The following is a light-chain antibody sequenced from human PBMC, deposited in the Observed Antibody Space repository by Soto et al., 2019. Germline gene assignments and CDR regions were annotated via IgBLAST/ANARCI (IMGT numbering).Light chain of an antibody. CDR2: LSSDGSH. V-gene: IGLV4-69*01. CDR1: SGHSSYA. Sequence: QSVLTQSPSASASLGASVKLTCTLSSGHSSYAIAWHQQQPEKGPRYLMKLSSDGSHSKGDGIPDRFSGSSSGAERYLTISSLQSEDEADYYCQTWDTGARVVFGGGTK. CDR3: QTWDTGARVV. J-gene: IGLJ2*01.